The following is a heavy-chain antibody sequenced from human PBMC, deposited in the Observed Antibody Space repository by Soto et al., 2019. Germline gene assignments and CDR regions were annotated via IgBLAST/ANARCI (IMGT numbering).Heavy chain of an antibody. CDR1: GGSISSNTYY. D-gene: IGHD3-10*01. CDR2: MYYSGTS. Sequence: QLQLQESGPGLVKPSETPSLTCTVSGGSISSNTYYWGWIRQPPGKGLEWIGSMYYSGTSYYNSSLKSRVIISLGTSKNHCSLKLRSVTAADTAVYFCARMFYGTFWDGGPLYFDYWGQGILVTVSS. V-gene: IGHV4-39*01. J-gene: IGHJ4*02. CDR3: ARMFYGTFWDGGPLYFDY.